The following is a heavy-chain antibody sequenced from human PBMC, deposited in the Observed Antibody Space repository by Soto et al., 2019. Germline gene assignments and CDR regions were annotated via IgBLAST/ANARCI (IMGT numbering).Heavy chain of an antibody. CDR2: IYYSGST. J-gene: IGHJ4*02. Sequence: SETLSLTCTVSGGSISSCGYYWSCIRQHPGKGLEWIGYIYYSGSTYYNPSLKSRVTISVDTSKNQFSLKLSSVTAADTAVYYCARGKTVAADGRFDYWRQRTMVIVSS. CDR1: GGSISSCGYY. CDR3: ARGKTVAADGRFDY. D-gene: IGHD6-13*01. V-gene: IGHV4-31*03.